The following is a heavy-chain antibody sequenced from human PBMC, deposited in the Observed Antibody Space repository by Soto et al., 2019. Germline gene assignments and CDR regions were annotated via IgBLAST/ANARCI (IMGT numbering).Heavy chain of an antibody. CDR1: GASITSLGYY. Sequence: QVHLQESGPGLVKPSQTLSLACSVSGASITSLGYYWTWVRQPPGKGLEWIGFVSYTGSTFYNSALRSRVTISRHTSQNPFFLDVKSVTVADTAMYFCTRGDYWGQGVLVTVSS. V-gene: IGHV4-31*03. J-gene: IGHJ4*02. CDR3: TRGDY. CDR2: VSYTGST.